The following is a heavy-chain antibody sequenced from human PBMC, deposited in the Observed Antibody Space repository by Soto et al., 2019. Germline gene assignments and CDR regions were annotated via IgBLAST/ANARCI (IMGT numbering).Heavy chain of an antibody. J-gene: IGHJ3*02. CDR1: GFTFSSYG. D-gene: IGHD3-22*01. Sequence: GGSLRLSCAASGFTFSSYGMHWVRQAPGKGLEWVAVIWYDGSNKYYADSVKGRFTISRDNSKNTLYLQMNSLRAEDTAVYYCARESNTYYYDSSGYGAFDIWGQGTMVTVSS. CDR3: ARESNTYYYDSSGYGAFDI. CDR2: IWYDGSNK. V-gene: IGHV3-33*01.